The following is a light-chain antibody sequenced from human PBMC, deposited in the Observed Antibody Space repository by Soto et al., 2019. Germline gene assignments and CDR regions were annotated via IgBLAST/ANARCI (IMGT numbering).Light chain of an antibody. CDR2: GAS. Sequence: EIVLTQSPGNMSLSPGERATLSCRASQSVSSSYLAWYQQKPGQAPRLLIYGASSRATGIPDRFSGSGSGTDFTLTISRVEPEDFAVYYCQQYGSSRWTFGQGTKVEIK. CDR1: QSVSSSY. CDR3: QQYGSSRWT. V-gene: IGKV3-20*01. J-gene: IGKJ1*01.